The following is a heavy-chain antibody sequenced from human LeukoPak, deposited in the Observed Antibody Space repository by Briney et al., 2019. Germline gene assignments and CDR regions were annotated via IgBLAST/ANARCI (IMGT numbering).Heavy chain of an antibody. D-gene: IGHD3-3*01. CDR1: GFTFSNAW. CDR2: IKIKTDGGTT. CDR3: TTYDFWSGYYMGPWYYYYYMDV. Sequence: GGSLRLSCAASGFTFSNAWMSWVRKAPGQGLEWVGRIKIKTDGGTTDYAAPVKGRFTISRDDSKNTLYLQMNSLKTEDTAVYYCTTYDFWSGYYMGPWYYYYYMDVWGKGTTVTVSS. J-gene: IGHJ6*03. V-gene: IGHV3-15*01.